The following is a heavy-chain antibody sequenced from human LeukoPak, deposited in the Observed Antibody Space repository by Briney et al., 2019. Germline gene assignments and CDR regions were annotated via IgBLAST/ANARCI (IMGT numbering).Heavy chain of an antibody. CDR2: IYYSGST. Sequence: SETLSLTCTVSGGSISSYYWSWIRQPPGKGLEWIGYIYYSGSTNYNPSLKSRVTISVDTSKNQFSLKLSSVTAADTAVYYCASGLRSWFGELFFDYWGQGTLVTVSS. D-gene: IGHD3-10*01. V-gene: IGHV4-59*01. CDR1: GGSISSYY. CDR3: ASGLRSWFGELFFDY. J-gene: IGHJ4*02.